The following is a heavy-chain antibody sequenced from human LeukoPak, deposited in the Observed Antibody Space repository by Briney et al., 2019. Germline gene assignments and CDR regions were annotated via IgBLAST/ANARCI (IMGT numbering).Heavy chain of an antibody. CDR2: IYPGDSDT. J-gene: IGHJ3*02. V-gene: IGHV5-51*01. Sequence: GESPKISCKGSGYSFTSYWIGWVRQMPGKGLEWMGIIYPGDSDTRYSPSFQGQVTISADKSISTAYLQWSSLKASDTAMYYCARPQTGVKQLDAFDIWGQGTMVTVSS. CDR1: GYSFTSYW. D-gene: IGHD6-13*01. CDR3: ARPQTGVKQLDAFDI.